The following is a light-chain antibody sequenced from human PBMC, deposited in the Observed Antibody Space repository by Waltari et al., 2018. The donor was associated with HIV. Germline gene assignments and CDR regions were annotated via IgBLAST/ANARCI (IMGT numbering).Light chain of an antibody. Sequence: DIVMTQSPDSLAVSLGERATINCKSSQSVFSSSNYKNYLAWYQQKPGLPPKLLIYWASTRESGVPDRFSGSGSGTDFTLTISSLQAEDVAVYSCQQYYSTPMYTFGQGTKLEIK. CDR1: QSVFSSSNYKNY. J-gene: IGKJ2*01. CDR2: WAS. V-gene: IGKV4-1*01. CDR3: QQYYSTPMYT.